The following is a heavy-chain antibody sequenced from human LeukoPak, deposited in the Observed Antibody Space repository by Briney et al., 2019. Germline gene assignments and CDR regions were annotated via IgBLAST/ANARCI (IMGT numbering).Heavy chain of an antibody. CDR2: ISYDGSNK. CDR1: GFTFSSYG. CDR3: AKAADQYYYSYFYYMDV. Sequence: PGGSLRLSCAASGFTFSSYGMHWVRQAPGKGLEWVAVISYDGSNKYYADSVKGRFTISRDNSKNTLYLQMNSLRAEDTAVYYCAKAADQYYYSYFYYMDVWGKGTTVTVSS. V-gene: IGHV3-30*18. D-gene: IGHD2-2*01. J-gene: IGHJ6*03.